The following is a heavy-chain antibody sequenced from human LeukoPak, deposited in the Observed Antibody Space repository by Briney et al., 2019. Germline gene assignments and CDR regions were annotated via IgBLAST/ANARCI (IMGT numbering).Heavy chain of an antibody. CDR2: IYHSGTT. CDR3: AREYSGRGRAFDI. CDR1: GYSISSGYY. J-gene: IGHJ3*02. D-gene: IGHD1-26*01. V-gene: IGHV4-38-2*02. Sequence: PSETLSLTCTVSGYSISSGYYWGWIRQPPGKGLECIGSIYHSGTTYYNPSLKSRVTISVDTSKNQFSLKLSSVTAADTAVYFCAREYSGRGRAFDIWGQGTMVTVSS.